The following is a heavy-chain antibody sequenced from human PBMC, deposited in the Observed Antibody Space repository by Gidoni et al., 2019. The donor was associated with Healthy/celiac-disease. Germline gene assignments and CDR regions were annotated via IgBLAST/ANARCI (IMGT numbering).Heavy chain of an antibody. J-gene: IGHJ4*02. V-gene: IGHV1-2*02. CDR3: ARDRGPRIAAAGTI. D-gene: IGHD6-13*01. Sequence: QVQLVQPGAEGKKPGASVTVSCEASGYTFTGYYRHWVRQAPGQGLEWMGWINPNSGGTNYAQKFQGRVTMTRDTSISTAYMELSRLRSDDTAVYYCARDRGPRIAAAGTIWGQGTLVTVSS. CDR1: GYTFTGYY. CDR2: INPNSGGT.